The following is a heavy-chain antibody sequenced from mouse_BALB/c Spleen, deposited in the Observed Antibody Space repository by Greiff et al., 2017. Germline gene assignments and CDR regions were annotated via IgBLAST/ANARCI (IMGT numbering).Heavy chain of an antibody. Sequence: QLQQSGPGLVKPSQSLSLTCSVTGYSITSGYYWNWIRQFPGNKLEWMGYISYDGSNNYNPSLKNRISITRDTSKNQFFLKLNSVTTEDTATYYCARDPYGNYPYYAMDYWGQGTSVTVSS. J-gene: IGHJ4*01. D-gene: IGHD2-10*02. CDR2: ISYDGSN. CDR3: ARDPYGNYPYYAMDY. V-gene: IGHV3-6*02. CDR1: GYSITSGYY.